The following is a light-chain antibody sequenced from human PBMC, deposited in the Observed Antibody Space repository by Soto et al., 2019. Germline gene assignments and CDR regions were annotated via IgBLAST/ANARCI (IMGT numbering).Light chain of an antibody. CDR3: CSYAGSSTFFYV. V-gene: IGLV2-23*03. CDR1: SSDVGSYNL. J-gene: IGLJ1*01. Sequence: QSALTQPASVSGSPGQSITISCTGTSSDVGSYNLVSWYQQHPGKAPKLMIYEGSKRPSGVSNRFSGSKSGNTASLTISGLQAEDEADYYCCSYAGSSTFFYVFGTGTKVIVL. CDR2: EGS.